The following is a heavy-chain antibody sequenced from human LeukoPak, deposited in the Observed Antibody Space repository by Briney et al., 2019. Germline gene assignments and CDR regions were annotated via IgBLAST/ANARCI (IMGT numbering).Heavy chain of an antibody. CDR2: ISNDGTST. V-gene: IGHV3-64*02. CDR1: GFTFSRYS. CDR3: AREGAVNYYGDYRPFDS. Sequence: GGSLRLSCTASGFTFSRYSMDWVRQAPGKGLEYVSAISNDGTSTHYADSVRGRFTISRDNFKSTLYLQMDSLTAEDMAVYYCAREGAVNYYGDYRPFDSWGQGTLVTVSS. J-gene: IGHJ4*02. D-gene: IGHD4-17*01.